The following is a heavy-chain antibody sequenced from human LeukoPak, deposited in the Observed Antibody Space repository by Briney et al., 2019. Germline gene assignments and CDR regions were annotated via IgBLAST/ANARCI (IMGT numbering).Heavy chain of an antibody. Sequence: NPSETLSLTCTVSGGSISSYYWSWIRQPPGKGLEWIGYIYYSGSTNYNPSLKSRVTISVDTSKNQFSLKLSSVTAADTAVYYCAATHDILTGYYSPGGDYWGQGTLVTVSS. CDR1: GGSISSYY. V-gene: IGHV4-59*12. D-gene: IGHD3-9*01. CDR2: IYYSGST. CDR3: AATHDILTGYYSPGGDY. J-gene: IGHJ4*02.